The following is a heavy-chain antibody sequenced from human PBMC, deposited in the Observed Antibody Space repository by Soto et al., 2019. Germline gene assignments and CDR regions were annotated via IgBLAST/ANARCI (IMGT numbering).Heavy chain of an antibody. V-gene: IGHV5-51*01. CDR3: AKGGSGNSFLTFDS. J-gene: IGHJ4*02. D-gene: IGHD3-10*01. Sequence: LGESLKISCKGSGDSFTSYWIGWVRQMPGKGLEWVGIIYPADSDTRYSPSFEGQVTISADRSISTAYLQWSNLKASDTAMYYCAKGGSGNSFLTFDSWGQGTLVTVSS. CDR2: IYPADSDT. CDR1: GDSFTSYW.